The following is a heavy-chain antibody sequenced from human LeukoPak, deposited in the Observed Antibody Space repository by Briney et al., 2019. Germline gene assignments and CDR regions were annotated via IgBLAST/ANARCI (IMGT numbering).Heavy chain of an antibody. CDR1: GFTFSDYY. CDR3: ARSDVWGSYLFDY. J-gene: IGHJ4*02. Sequence: PGGSLRLSCAASGFTFSDYYMSWIRQAPGKGVEWVSYISSSGSTIYYADSVKGRFTISRDNAKNSLYLQMNSLRAEDTAVYYCARSDVWGSYLFDYWGQGTLVTVSS. CDR2: ISSSGSTI. V-gene: IGHV3-11*01. D-gene: IGHD3-16*02.